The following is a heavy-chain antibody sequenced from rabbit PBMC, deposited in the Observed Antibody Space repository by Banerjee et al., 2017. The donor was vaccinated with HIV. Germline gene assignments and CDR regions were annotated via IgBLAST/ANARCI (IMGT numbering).Heavy chain of an antibody. D-gene: IGHD4-2*01. CDR3: ARGRYAGGTAYIDL. J-gene: IGHJ4*01. CDR1: GFTLSSYW. V-gene: IGHV1S45*01. CDR2: IYAGNSGST. Sequence: QEQLVESGGDLVKPEGSLTLTCTASGFTLSSYWICWVRQAPGKGLEWIACIYAGNSGSTYYASWAKGRFTISKTSSTTVTLQMTSLTAADTATYFCARGRYAGGTAYIDLWGPGTLVTVS.